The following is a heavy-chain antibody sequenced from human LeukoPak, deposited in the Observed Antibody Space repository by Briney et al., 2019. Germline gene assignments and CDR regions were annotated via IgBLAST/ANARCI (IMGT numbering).Heavy chain of an antibody. CDR2: ISWNSGSI. J-gene: IGHJ4*02. V-gene: IGHV3-9*01. CDR3: AKDWSSSGWHRPYFDY. Sequence: GGSLRLSCAASGFTFDDYAMHWVRQAPGKGLEWVSGISWNSGSIGYADSVKGRFTISRDNAKNSLYLQMNSLRAEDTALYYCAKDWSSSGWHRPYFDYWGQGTLVTVSS. D-gene: IGHD6-19*01. CDR1: GFTFDDYA.